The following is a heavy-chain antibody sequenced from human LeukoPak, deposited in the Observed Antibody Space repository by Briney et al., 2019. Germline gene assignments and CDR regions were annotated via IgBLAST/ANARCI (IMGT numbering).Heavy chain of an antibody. CDR3: ARDFPSYSSSWYAFGA. D-gene: IGHD6-13*01. J-gene: IGHJ5*02. V-gene: IGHV3-30-3*01. CDR2: ISYDGSNK. CDR1: GFTFSSYA. Sequence: GGSLRLSCAASGFTFSSYAMHWVRQAPGKGLEWVAVISYDGSNKYYAASVKGRFTISRDNSKNTLYLQMNSLRAEDTAVYYCARDFPSYSSSWYAFGAWGQGTLVTVSS.